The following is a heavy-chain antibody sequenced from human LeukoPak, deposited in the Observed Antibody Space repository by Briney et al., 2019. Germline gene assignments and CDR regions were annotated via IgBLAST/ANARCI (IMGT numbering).Heavy chain of an antibody. D-gene: IGHD6-13*01. Sequence: PGGSLRLSCAASGFSFLTYGMSWVRQAPGKGLEWVSSIGSSSSYIYYAESVRGRFTISRDNAKNSLFLQMNNLRAEDTAVYYCARDGREYSSSWHSDHWGQGTLVTVSS. V-gene: IGHV3-21*01. J-gene: IGHJ4*02. CDR2: IGSSSSYI. CDR3: ARDGREYSSSWHSDH. CDR1: GFSFLTYG.